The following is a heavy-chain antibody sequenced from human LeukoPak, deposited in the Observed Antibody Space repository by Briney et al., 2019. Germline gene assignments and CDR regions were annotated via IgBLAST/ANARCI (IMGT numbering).Heavy chain of an antibody. J-gene: IGHJ5*02. CDR3: ARSNSFYYDS. Sequence: SETLSLTCTVSGGSVSSSGSYWSWIRQPPGKGLEWFAYIYYSGSTTYNPSLKSRVIISVDTSKNQFSLRLSSVTAADTAAYYCARSNSFYYDSWGQGTLVTVSS. CDR2: IYYSGST. V-gene: IGHV4-61*08. D-gene: IGHD3-16*01. CDR1: GGSVSSSGSY.